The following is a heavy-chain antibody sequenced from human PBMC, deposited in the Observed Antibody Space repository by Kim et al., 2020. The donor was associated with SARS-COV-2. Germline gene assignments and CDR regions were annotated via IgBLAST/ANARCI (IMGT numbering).Heavy chain of an antibody. CDR1: GYSISSGYY. CDR2: IYHSGST. Sequence: SETLSLTCTVSGYSISSGYYWGWIRQPPGKGLEWIGSIYHSGSTYYNPSLKSRVTISVDTSKNQFSLRLSSVTAADTAVYYCARVEVATIHYWGQGTLVT. V-gene: IGHV4-38-2*02. D-gene: IGHD5-12*01. J-gene: IGHJ4*02. CDR3: ARVEVATIHY.